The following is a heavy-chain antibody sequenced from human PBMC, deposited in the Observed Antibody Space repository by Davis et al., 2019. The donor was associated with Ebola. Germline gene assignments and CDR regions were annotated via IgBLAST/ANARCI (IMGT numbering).Heavy chain of an antibody. D-gene: IGHD2-15*01. CDR3: AKCRSGGSCYYGMDV. V-gene: IGHV4-30-2*01. CDR2: IYHSGST. J-gene: IGHJ6*02. CDR1: GGSISSGGYS. Sequence: MPSETLSLTCAVSGGSISSGGYSWSWIRQPPGKGLEWIGYIYHSGSTYYNPSLKSRVTISVDRSKNQFYLKLSSVTAADTAVYYCAKCRSGGSCYYGMDVWGQGTTVTVSS.